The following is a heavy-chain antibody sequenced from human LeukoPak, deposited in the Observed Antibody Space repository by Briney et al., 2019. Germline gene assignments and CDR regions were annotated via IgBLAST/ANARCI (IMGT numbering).Heavy chain of an antibody. CDR2: IKQDGSEK. CDR1: GFTFSTYW. CDR3: ARDSSGFPYYYYYYMDV. J-gene: IGHJ6*03. V-gene: IGHV3-7*01. Sequence: GGSLRLSCAASGFTFSTYWMSWVRQAPGKGLEWVANIKQDGSEKYYVDSVKGRFTISRDNAKNSLYLQMNSLRAEDTAVYYCARDSSGFPYYYYYYMDVWGKGTTVTISS. D-gene: IGHD6-19*01.